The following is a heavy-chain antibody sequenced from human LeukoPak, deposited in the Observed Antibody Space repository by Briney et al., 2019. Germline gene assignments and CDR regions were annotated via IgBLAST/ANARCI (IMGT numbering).Heavy chain of an antibody. Sequence: GESLKISCKGAGYSLTTYWIGWVRQMAGKGLEWRGIIYPGASHPRYSPSSQGQVTLSAEQSTTTAYLQWSSLKASHTALYYCARHRRPSNYLDYWGQGTLVTVSS. CDR1: GYSLTTYW. V-gene: IGHV5-51*01. CDR3: ARHRRPSNYLDY. J-gene: IGHJ4*02. CDR2: IYPGASHP. D-gene: IGHD4-11*01.